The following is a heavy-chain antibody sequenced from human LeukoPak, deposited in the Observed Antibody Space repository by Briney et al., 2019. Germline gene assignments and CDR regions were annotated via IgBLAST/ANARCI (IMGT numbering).Heavy chain of an antibody. CDR1: GFTFNSYW. D-gene: IGHD3-10*01. CDR3: ARDRGY. CDR2: IKQDGSEK. J-gene: IGHJ4*02. V-gene: IGHV3-7*01. Sequence: GGSLRVSCAASGFTFNSYWMSWVRQAPGKGLEWVANIKQDGSEKYYVDSVKGRFTISRDNAKNSLYLQMNSLRAEDTAVYYCARDRGYWGQGTLVTVSS.